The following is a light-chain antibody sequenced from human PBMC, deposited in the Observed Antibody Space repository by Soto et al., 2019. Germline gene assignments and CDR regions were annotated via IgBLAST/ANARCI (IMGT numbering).Light chain of an antibody. CDR3: SSYTSSSIDYV. CDR2: EVS. CDR1: SSDVGGYNY. J-gene: IGLJ1*01. V-gene: IGLV2-14*01. Sequence: QSALTQPASVSGSPGQSITISCTGTSSDVGGYNYVFWYQQHPGKAPKLRIYEVSNRPSGVSNRFSGSKSGNTASLAISGLQAEDEADYYCSSYTSSSIDYVFGTGTKVTVL.